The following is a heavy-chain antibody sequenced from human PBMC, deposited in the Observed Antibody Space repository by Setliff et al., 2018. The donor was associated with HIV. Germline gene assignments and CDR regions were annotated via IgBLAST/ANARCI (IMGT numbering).Heavy chain of an antibody. CDR1: GFTFGSQW. D-gene: IGHD1-26*01. J-gene: IGHJ4*02. CDR3: VRGIVGASVFNY. Sequence: GGSLRLSCAASGFTFGSQWMHWVRQAPGRGLVWVSRISPDGSVINYAGSVKGRFTISRDNAKNTLYLQMNGLRAEDTAVYYCVRGIVGASVFNYWGQGTQVTVSS. V-gene: IGHV3-74*01. CDR2: ISPDGSVI.